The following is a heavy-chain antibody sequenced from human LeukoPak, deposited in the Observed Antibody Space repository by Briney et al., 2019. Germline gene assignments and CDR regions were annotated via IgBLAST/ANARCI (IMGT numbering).Heavy chain of an antibody. CDR3: ARQVYYDGIDY. V-gene: IGHV4-61*02. CDR1: GDSISSDDYY. D-gene: IGHD3-22*01. Sequence: SETLSLTCTVSGDSISSDDYYWSWIRQPAGKGLEWIGRFSASGNGNYNPSLKSRLTISLDTSKNQFSLKLSSVTAADTAVYYCARQVYYDGIDYWGQGTLVTVSS. CDR2: FSASGNG. J-gene: IGHJ4*02.